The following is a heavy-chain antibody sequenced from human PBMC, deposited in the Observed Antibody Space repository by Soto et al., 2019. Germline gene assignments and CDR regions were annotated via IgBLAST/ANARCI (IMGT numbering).Heavy chain of an antibody. Sequence: QVQLQQSGPGLVKPSQTLSLTCAISGDSVSSNSAAWNWIRQSPSRGLEWLGRTYYRSKWYNDYAVSVKSRITINPDTSKNQFSLQLNSVTPEDTAVYYCARGSGESITMIVVVNPLAHAFDIWGQGTMVTVSS. J-gene: IGHJ3*02. CDR3: ARGSGESITMIVVVNPLAHAFDI. V-gene: IGHV6-1*01. CDR1: GDSVSSNSAA. CDR2: TYYRSKWYN. D-gene: IGHD3-22*01.